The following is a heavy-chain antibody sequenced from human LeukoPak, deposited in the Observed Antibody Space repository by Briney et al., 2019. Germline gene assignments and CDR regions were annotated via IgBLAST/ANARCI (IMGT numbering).Heavy chain of an antibody. D-gene: IGHD5-18*01. CDR2: IIPILGIA. V-gene: IGHV1-69*04. J-gene: IGHJ5*02. CDR3: ARAEKPGYSYGA. CDR1: GGTFSSYA. Sequence: GASVKVSCKASGGTFSSYAISWVRQAPGQGLEWMGRIIPILGIANYAQKFQGRVTITADKSTSTAYMELSSLRSEDTAVYYCARAEKPGYSYGAWGQGTLVTVSS.